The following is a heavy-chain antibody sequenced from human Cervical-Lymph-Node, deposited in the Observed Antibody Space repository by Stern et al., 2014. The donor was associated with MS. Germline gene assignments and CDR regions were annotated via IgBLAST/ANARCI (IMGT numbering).Heavy chain of an antibody. J-gene: IGHJ3*02. CDR2: IYSSGST. V-gene: IGHV4-61*02. Sequence: QLQLQESGPGLVKPSQTLSLTCTVSGGSISSGNYYWSWIRQPAGEGLEWIGRIYSSGSTQYNPPPKSRVTISADPSQTQFSLRLSSVTAADTAVYYCARGNYDVLTDNGGHGFDIWGQGTMVTVSS. CDR3: ARGNYDVLTDNGGHGFDI. CDR1: GGSISSGNYY. D-gene: IGHD3-9*01.